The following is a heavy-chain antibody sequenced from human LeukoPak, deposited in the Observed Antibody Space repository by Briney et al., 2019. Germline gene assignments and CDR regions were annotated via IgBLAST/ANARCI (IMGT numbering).Heavy chain of an antibody. Sequence: GGSLRLSCAASGFTFSSYGMSWVRQAPGKGLEWVSSISSSSSYIYYADSVKGRFTISRDNAKNSLYLQMNSLRAEDTAVYYCARDRFGAVTQILFDYWGQGTLVTVSS. V-gene: IGHV3-21*01. CDR1: GFTFSSYG. J-gene: IGHJ4*02. CDR2: ISSSSSYI. D-gene: IGHD3-3*01. CDR3: ARDRFGAVTQILFDY.